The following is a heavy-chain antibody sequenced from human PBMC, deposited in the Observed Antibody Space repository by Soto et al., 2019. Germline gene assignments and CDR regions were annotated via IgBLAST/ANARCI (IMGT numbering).Heavy chain of an antibody. D-gene: IGHD2-15*01. V-gene: IGHV4-39*01. J-gene: IGHJ4*02. Sequence: SETLSLTCTVSGGSISSSSYYWGWIRQPPGKGLEWIGSIYYSGSTYYNPSLKSRVTISVDTSKNQFSLKLSSVTAADTAVYYCARLSVAAKHFDYWGQGTLVTVS. CDR2: IYYSGST. CDR1: GGSISSSSYY. CDR3: ARLSVAAKHFDY.